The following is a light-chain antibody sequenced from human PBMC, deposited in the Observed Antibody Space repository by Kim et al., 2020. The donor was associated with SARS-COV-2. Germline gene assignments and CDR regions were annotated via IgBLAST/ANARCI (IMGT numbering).Light chain of an antibody. V-gene: IGKV3-20*01. Sequence: EVALTQSPGTLSLSPGERVTLSCRASQSVSGSFLAWYQQKPGQAPRLLIHGASNRATGTPDRVSGSGSGTDFTLTISRLEPEDFAVYYCQHYDTSPPSYTFGQGTKLEIK. CDR3: QHYDTSPPSYT. CDR2: GAS. J-gene: IGKJ2*01. CDR1: QSVSGSF.